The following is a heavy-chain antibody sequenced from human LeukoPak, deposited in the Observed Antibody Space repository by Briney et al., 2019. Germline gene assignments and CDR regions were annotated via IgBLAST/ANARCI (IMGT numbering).Heavy chain of an antibody. J-gene: IGHJ4*02. D-gene: IGHD5-18*01. CDR2: ISSSSLYI. CDR3: ATSRGYNSGYRALELPPSPID. Sequence: GGSLRLSCAASGFTFSSYEMNWVRQAPGKGLEWVSSISSSSLYIYYADSVKGRFTISRDNAKNSLFLQMNSLRAEDTAAYYCATSRGYNSGYRALELPPSPIDWGQGTLVTVSS. V-gene: IGHV3-21*01. CDR1: GFTFSSYE.